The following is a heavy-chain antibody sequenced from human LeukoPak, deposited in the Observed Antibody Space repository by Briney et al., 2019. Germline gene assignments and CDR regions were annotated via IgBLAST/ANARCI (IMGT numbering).Heavy chain of an antibody. CDR1: GFTVSNNY. CDR3: ATETNGRHYDY. J-gene: IGHJ4*02. D-gene: IGHD1-14*01. V-gene: IGHV3-21*06. CDR2: IGPTGSDR. Sequence: GGSLRLSCAVSGFTVSNNYMSWVRQAPGRGLEWVASIGPTGSDRYHADSIKGRFTISRDNANNFLYLQMNSLRAEDTAVYYCATETNGRHYDYWGQGTLLTVSS.